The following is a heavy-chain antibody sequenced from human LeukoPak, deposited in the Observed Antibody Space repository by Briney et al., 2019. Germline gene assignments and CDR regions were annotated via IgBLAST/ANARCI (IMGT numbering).Heavy chain of an antibody. CDR2: ISGGSSTT. V-gene: IGHV3-48*01. Sequence: GGSLRLSCAASGFSFSSYTMNWARQAPGKGLEWLSFISGGSSTTFYADSVRGRFTIPRDNAKNSLFLQMNSLRAEDTALYYCARLAAPGAFDIWAKGQWSPSLQ. D-gene: IGHD6-13*01. CDR3: ARLAAPGAFDI. CDR1: GFSFSSYT. J-gene: IGHJ3*02.